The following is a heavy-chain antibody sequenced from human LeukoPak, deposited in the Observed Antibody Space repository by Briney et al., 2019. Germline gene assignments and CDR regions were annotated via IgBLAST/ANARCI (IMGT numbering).Heavy chain of an antibody. CDR3: ARGGSGSYYALGWYFDL. CDR1: GGTFISYA. D-gene: IGHD3-10*01. J-gene: IGHJ2*01. V-gene: IGHV1-69*04. CDR2: IIPILGIA. Sequence: GASVKVSCKASGGTFISYAISWVRQAPGQGLEWMGRIIPILGIANYAQKFQGRVTITADKSTSTAYMELSSLRSEDTAVYYCARGGSGSYYALGWYFDLWGRGTLVTVSS.